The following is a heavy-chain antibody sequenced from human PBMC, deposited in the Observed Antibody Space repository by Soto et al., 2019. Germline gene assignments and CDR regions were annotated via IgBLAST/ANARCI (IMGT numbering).Heavy chain of an antibody. D-gene: IGHD3-22*01. J-gene: IGHJ4*02. CDR3: AKNPGYYYDSTGYHFDY. Sequence: GGSLRLSCAASEFTFSNYAMSWVRQAPGKGLEWVSAISYGGGTTYYADSVKGRFTISRDNSKNTLYLQMNSLRAEDKAVYYCAKNPGYYYDSTGYHFDYWGQGTLVTVPQ. CDR2: ISYGGGTT. V-gene: IGHV3-23*01. CDR1: EFTFSNYA.